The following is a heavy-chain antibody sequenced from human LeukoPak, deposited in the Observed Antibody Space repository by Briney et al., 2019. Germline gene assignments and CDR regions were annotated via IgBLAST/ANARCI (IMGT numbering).Heavy chain of an antibody. J-gene: IGHJ4*02. D-gene: IGHD2-2*01. CDR2: MNPNSGNT. CDR3: ARVKIVVVPAAKRGFDY. Sequence: VASVKVSCKASGYTFTSYDINWVRQATGQGLEWMGWMNPNSGNTGYAQKFLGGVTMTRNTSISTAYMELSSLRSEDTAVYYCARVKIVVVPAAKRGFDYWGQGTLVTVSS. CDR1: GYTFTSYD. V-gene: IGHV1-8*01.